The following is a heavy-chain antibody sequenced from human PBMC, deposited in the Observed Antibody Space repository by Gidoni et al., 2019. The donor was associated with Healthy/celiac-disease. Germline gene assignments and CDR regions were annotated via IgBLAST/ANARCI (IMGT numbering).Heavy chain of an antibody. D-gene: IGHD2-21*02. CDR3: ARMAPLIFKDAFDI. CDR2: ISPICGTA. CDR1: GGTFSSYA. Sequence: QVQLVQSGAEVKKPGSSVKVSCKASGGTFSSYAISWVRQAPGQGLEWMGGISPICGTANYAQKFQGRVTITADESTSTAYMELSSLRSEDTAVYYCARMAPLIFKDAFDIWGQGTMVTVSS. V-gene: IGHV1-69*01. J-gene: IGHJ3*02.